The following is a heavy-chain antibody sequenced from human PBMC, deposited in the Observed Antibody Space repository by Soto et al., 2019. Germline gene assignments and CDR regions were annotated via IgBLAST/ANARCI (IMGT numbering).Heavy chain of an antibody. V-gene: IGHV3-23*01. J-gene: IGHJ3*01. CDR3: AKDLRTTEFAFDF. CDR2: VSGGGYNT. Sequence: EVQLLESGGGLIHPGGSLRLSCAASGFTFSNYDMSWVRQAPGKGLEWVSTVSGGGYNTYYADSVKGRFTISRDNYKNTLYLQMNSLRAEDTAVYYCAKDLRTTEFAFDFWGQGTMVTVSS. D-gene: IGHD1-7*01. CDR1: GFTFSNYD.